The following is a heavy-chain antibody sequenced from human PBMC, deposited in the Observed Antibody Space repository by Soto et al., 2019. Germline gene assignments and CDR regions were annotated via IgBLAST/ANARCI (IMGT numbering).Heavy chain of an antibody. Sequence: QVQLQESGPGLVKPSGTLSLTCSVAGASISNGNGWSWVRQSPGNGLEWIGEISHSGSMNYNPSLRSRLSLSIDKSKNQFSLKLNSMTAADTAMYFCARGSVFGSGIFDSWGQGMLVAVSS. D-gene: IGHD3-10*01. J-gene: IGHJ4*02. CDR1: GASISNGNG. V-gene: IGHV4-4*02. CDR3: ARGSVFGSGIFDS. CDR2: ISHSGSM.